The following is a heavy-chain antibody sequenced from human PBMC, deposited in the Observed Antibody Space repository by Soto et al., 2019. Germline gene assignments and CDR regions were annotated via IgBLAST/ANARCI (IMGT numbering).Heavy chain of an antibody. CDR1: GGSISPYY. Sequence: SATLSLTCTVSGGSISPYYWSWIRQPPGKGLEWIGYVYYSGNTNYNPSLESRVTISVDTSRNRFSLNLTSATAADTAVYYCARKGAAASYAHYYMDVWGQRDRGHRLL. J-gene: IGHJ6*03. V-gene: IGHV4-59*01. CDR3: ARKGAAASYAHYYMDV. CDR2: VYYSGNT. D-gene: IGHD6-13*01.